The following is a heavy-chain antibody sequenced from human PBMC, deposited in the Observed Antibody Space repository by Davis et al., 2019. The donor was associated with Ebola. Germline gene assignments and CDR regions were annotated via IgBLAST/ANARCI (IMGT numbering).Heavy chain of an antibody. J-gene: IGHJ3*02. Sequence: PGGSLRLSCAASGFTFSSYAMSWVRQAPGKGLEWVSAISGSGSSTYYADSVKGRFTISRDNSKNTLYLQMNSLRAEDTAVYYCATARGGFGELLYDFDAFDIWGQGTMVTVSS. D-gene: IGHD3-10*01. CDR1: GFTFSSYA. CDR3: ATARGGFGELLYDFDAFDI. V-gene: IGHV3-23*01. CDR2: ISGSGSST.